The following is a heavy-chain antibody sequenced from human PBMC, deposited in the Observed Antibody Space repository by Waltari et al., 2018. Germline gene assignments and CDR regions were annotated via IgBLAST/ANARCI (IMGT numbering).Heavy chain of an antibody. CDR1: GFSFSTDGVG. CDR3: ALPIYYYDSSSYFYYFDY. V-gene: IGHV2-5*01. Sequence: QITLKESGPTLVKPTQTLTLTCTFSGFSFSTDGVGVGWIRQPPGKALEWLALIYWNDDKRYSPSLKTRLTITKDTSKNQVVLTMTNVDTVDTATYFCALPIYYYDSSSYFYYFDYWGQGTLVTVSS. J-gene: IGHJ4*02. D-gene: IGHD3-22*01. CDR2: IYWNDDK.